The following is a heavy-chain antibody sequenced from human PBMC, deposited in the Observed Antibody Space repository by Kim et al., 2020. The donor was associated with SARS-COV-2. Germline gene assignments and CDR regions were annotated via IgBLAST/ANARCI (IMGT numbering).Heavy chain of an antibody. D-gene: IGHD3-22*01. Sequence: GGSLRLSCAASGFTFDDYAMHWVRQAPGKGLEWVSGISWNSGSIGYADSVKGRFTISRDNAKNSLYLQMNSLRAEDTALYYCAKGSSGYYPNWFDPWGQG. V-gene: IGHV3-9*01. CDR3: AKGSSGYYPNWFDP. J-gene: IGHJ5*02. CDR2: ISWNSGSI. CDR1: GFTFDDYA.